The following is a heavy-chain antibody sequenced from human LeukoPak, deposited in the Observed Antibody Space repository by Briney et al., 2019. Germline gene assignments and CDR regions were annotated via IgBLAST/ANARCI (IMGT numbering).Heavy chain of an antibody. J-gene: IGHJ4*02. CDR1: GGTVSGYA. CDR3: ASQTYYYGSGSYSS. D-gene: IGHD3-10*01. Sequence: ASVKASCNASGGTVSGYAISWVRQAPGHRLEWMGGIIPIFGTANYAQKFQGRVTITADESTSAAYMELSSLRSEDTAVYYCASQTYYYGSGSYSSWGQGTLVTVSS. V-gene: IGHV1-69*13. CDR2: IIPIFGTA.